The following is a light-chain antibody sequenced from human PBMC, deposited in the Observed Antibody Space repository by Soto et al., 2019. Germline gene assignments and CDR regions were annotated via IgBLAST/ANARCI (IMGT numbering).Light chain of an antibody. CDR3: ATWDDRLNGYV. CDR2: SNT. V-gene: IGLV1-44*01. CDR1: SSNIGSNT. J-gene: IGLJ1*01. Sequence: QSVLTQPPSASGTPGQSVTISCSGSSSNIGSNTVTWYQQLPGTAPILLIYSNTLRSSGVPDRFSGSRSGTSASLAISGLQSEDEADYYCATWDDRLNGYVFGSGTKLTVL.